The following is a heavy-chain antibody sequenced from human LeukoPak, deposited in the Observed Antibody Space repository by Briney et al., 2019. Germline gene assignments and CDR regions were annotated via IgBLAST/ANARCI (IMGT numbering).Heavy chain of an antibody. J-gene: IGHJ5*02. Sequence: PGGSLRLSCATSRFTFTSYWMHWVRQAPGKGLVGVSRINDDGSSTSYADFVKGRFTISRDNAKNTLYLQMNSLRAEDMAVYYCARAGGGHDDLLNSWGQGTLVTVSS. V-gene: IGHV3-74*01. CDR2: INDDGSST. CDR1: RFTFTSYW. D-gene: IGHD3-16*01. CDR3: ARAGGGHDDLLNS.